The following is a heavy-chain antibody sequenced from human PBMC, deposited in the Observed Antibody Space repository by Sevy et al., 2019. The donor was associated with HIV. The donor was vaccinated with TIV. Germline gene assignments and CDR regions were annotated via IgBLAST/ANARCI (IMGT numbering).Heavy chain of an antibody. J-gene: IGHJ4*02. CDR3: ARDDLSYDILTGGGSAFDY. Sequence: GGSLRLSCAASGFTFSSYAMHWVRQAPGKGLEWVAVISYDGSNKYYADSVKGRFTISRDNSKNTLYLQMNSLRAEDTAVYYCARDDLSYDILTGGGSAFDYWGQGTLVTVSS. CDR2: ISYDGSNK. V-gene: IGHV3-30-3*01. CDR1: GFTFSSYA. D-gene: IGHD3-9*01.